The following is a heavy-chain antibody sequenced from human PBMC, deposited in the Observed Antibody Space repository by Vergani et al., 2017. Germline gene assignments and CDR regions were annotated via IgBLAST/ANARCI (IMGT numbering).Heavy chain of an antibody. Sequence: ELQLMESGGGVVQPGGSLRLSCAASGFTFSSYAMSWVRQAPGKGLEWVSAIIVSGGSTYYADSVKGRFTISRDNSKNTLYLQINSLRAEDTAVYYCAKGAAGTKTSLFWSGDYSGYYFDYWGQGTLVTVSS. CDR1: GFTFSSYA. CDR2: IIVSGGST. V-gene: IGHV3-23*01. CDR3: AKGAAGTKTSLFWSGDYSGYYFDY. J-gene: IGHJ4*02. D-gene: IGHD3-3*01.